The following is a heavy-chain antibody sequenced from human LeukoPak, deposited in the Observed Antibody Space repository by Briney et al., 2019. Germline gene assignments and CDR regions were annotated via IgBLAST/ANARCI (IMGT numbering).Heavy chain of an antibody. J-gene: IGHJ6*03. Sequence: SETLSLTCTVSGGSFSSYYWSWIRQSPGKGLEWIGEINHSGSTKYNPSLKSRVTISVDTSKNQFSLELSSVTAADTAVYYCARLPVRGVGGYYQDQYMDVWGKGTTVTVSS. V-gene: IGHV4-34*01. D-gene: IGHD3-10*01. CDR2: INHSGST. CDR1: GGSFSSYY. CDR3: ARLPVRGVGGYYQDQYMDV.